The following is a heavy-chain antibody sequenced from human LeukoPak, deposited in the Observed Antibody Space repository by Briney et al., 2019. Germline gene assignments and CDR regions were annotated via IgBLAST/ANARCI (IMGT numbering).Heavy chain of an antibody. D-gene: IGHD3-22*01. J-gene: IGHJ4*02. Sequence: PGGSLRLSCAASGFTFSSYAMSWVRQAPGKGLEWVSAISGSGGSTYYADSVKGRFTISRDKSKNTLYLQMNSLRAEDTAVYNCAKEGVVYYDSNGYADYWGQGTLVTVSS. CDR2: ISGSGGST. V-gene: IGHV3-23*01. CDR1: GFTFSSYA. CDR3: AKEGVVYYDSNGYADY.